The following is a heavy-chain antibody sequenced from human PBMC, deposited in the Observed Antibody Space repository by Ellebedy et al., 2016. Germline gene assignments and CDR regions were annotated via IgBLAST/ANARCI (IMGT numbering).Heavy chain of an antibody. CDR2: STPSSAII. Sequence: SVKVSCXASGGAIRNYAISWVRQAPGQGLEWMGGSTPSSAIIHSAQKFQDRLTLSADASTNTAYMELRSLTSEDTALYFCARFSNDIVARLSGDFSSAHGLNLWGQGTLVTVSS. D-gene: IGHD2-15*01. V-gene: IGHV1-69*13. CDR1: GGAIRNYA. J-gene: IGHJ3*01. CDR3: ARFSNDIVARLSGDFSSAHGLNL.